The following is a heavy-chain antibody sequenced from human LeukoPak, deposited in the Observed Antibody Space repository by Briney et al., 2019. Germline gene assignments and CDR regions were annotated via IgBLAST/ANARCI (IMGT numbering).Heavy chain of an antibody. Sequence: GGSLRLSCKASAFTFSTYAMNWVRQAPGKGLEWVANINQDGSEKYYVDSVKGRFTISRDNAKNTLYLQMNSLRAEDTAVYYCGRAMDYWGQGTLVTVSS. CDR3: GRAMDY. V-gene: IGHV3-7*03. CDR2: INQDGSEK. CDR1: AFTFSTYA. J-gene: IGHJ4*02.